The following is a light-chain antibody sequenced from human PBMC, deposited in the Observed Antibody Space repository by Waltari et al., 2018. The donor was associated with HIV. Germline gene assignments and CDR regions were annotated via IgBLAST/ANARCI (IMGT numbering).Light chain of an antibody. Sequence: QSALTQPASVSGSHGQSITISCTGTSSDVGGYNSVSWYQHHPGEAPRLMIYEVSNRPSGISNRFSGSKSGNTASLTISGLQAEDEADYFCSSSTNSSPVVFGGGTKLTVL. J-gene: IGLJ3*02. CDR1: SSDVGGYNS. CDR2: EVS. V-gene: IGLV2-14*01. CDR3: SSSTNSSPVV.